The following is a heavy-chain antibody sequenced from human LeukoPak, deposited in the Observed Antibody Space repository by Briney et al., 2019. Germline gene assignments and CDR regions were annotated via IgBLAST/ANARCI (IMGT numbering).Heavy chain of an antibody. D-gene: IGHD4/OR15-4a*01. CDR2: ISSTSSYI. J-gene: IGHJ4*02. V-gene: IGHV3-21*01. CDR1: GFTFGSFS. CDR3: ARRAGAYSHPYDY. Sequence: PGGSLRLSCVASGFTFGSFSMNWVRQAPGKGLEWVSYISSTSSYIYYGVSVKGRFTISRDNAKNSLYLQVNSLRVDDTAVYYCARRAGAYSHPYDYWGQGTLVTVSS.